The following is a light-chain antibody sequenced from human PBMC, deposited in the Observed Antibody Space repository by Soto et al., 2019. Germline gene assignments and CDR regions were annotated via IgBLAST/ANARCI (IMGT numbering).Light chain of an antibody. CDR3: SSYTSSSTYV. CDR1: SSDVGGYNY. CDR2: DVS. V-gene: IGLV2-14*01. J-gene: IGLJ1*01. Sequence: QSALTQPASVSGSPGQSIAISCTGTSSDVGGYNYVSWYQQHPDKAPKLMVYDVSNRPSGVSNRFSGSRSGNTASLTISGLQAEDEAHYYCSSYTSSSTYVFGTGTKLTV.